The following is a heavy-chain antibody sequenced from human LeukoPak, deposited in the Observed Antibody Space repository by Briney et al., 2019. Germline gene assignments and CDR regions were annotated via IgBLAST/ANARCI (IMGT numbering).Heavy chain of an antibody. D-gene: IGHD5-24*01. V-gene: IGHV4-59*08. CDR3: ARSSMGYFVY. CDR1: GGSISSYY. J-gene: IGHJ4*03. CDR2: IYYRGRT. Sequence: SETLCHTCTVSGGSISSYYWNWIRQPPGKGLEWIGYIYYRGRTNYYPSLKSRVTISLDTSKNQFSLKLSSVTAADTAVYYCARSSMGYFVYWGRDPRDTLSS.